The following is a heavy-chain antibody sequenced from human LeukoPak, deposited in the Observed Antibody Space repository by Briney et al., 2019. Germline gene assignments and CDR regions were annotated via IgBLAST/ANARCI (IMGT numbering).Heavy chain of an antibody. D-gene: IGHD3-10*01. J-gene: IGHJ4*02. CDR2: IKQDGSEK. CDR1: GFTFSSYW. V-gene: IGHV3-7*01. CDR3: ARADGSGRTDY. Sequence: GGSLRLPCAASGFTFSSYWMSWVRQAPGKGLEWVANIKQDGSEKYYVDSVKGRFTISRDNAKNSLYLQMNSLRAEDTAVYYCARADGSGRTDYWGQGTLVTVSS.